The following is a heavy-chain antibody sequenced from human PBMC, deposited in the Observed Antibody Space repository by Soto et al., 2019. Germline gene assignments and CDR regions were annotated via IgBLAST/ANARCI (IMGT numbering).Heavy chain of an antibody. J-gene: IGHJ6*02. Sequence: QLQLQESGSGLVKPSQTLSLTCAVSGGSISSDNCSWSWIRQPPGKGLEWIGYIYHSGSTVYNPSLKRRAAISVDKSRNQFSLKLSSVSAADTAVYFCARVPVTIGYGMDVWGQGTTVTVSS. CDR1: GGSISSDNCS. D-gene: IGHD4-17*01. CDR3: ARVPVTIGYGMDV. CDR2: IYHSGST. V-gene: IGHV4-30-2*01.